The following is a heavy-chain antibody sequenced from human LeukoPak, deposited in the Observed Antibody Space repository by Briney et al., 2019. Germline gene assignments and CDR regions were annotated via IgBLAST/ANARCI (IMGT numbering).Heavy chain of an antibody. CDR2: IYDSGST. V-gene: IGHV4-38-2*02. CDR3: ARLRRYYFDY. CDR1: GYSISSGYY. D-gene: IGHD4-17*01. J-gene: IGHJ4*02. Sequence: SETLSLTCTVSGYSISSGYYWSWIRQPPGKGLEWIGYIYDSGSTYYNPSLKSRVTISADTSKNQFSLKLSSVTAADTAVYYCARLRRYYFDYWGQGTLVTVSS.